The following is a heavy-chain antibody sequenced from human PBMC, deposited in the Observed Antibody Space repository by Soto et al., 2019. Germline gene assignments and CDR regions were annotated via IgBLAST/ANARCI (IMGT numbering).Heavy chain of an antibody. Sequence: PSQPLPLTWAVYGGSFGGHYWSWIRQPQGKGLEWIGEINYSGSTNYNPSLKSRVTMSVDTTKNQYSLKQNSVTAADTAMYYCARVFSFDWYTYYFDYWGQGPLVTVSS. D-gene: IGHD3-9*01. J-gene: IGHJ4*02. CDR2: INYSGST. V-gene: IGHV4-34*01. CDR3: ARVFSFDWYTYYFDY. CDR1: GGSFGGHY.